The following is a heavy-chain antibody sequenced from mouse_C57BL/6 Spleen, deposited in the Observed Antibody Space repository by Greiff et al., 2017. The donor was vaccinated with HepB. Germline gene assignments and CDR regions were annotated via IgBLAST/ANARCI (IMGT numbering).Heavy chain of an antibody. Sequence: EVKLMESGGGLVKPGGSLKLSCAASGFTFSSYAMSWVRQTPEKRLEWVATISDGGSYTYYPDNVKGRCTISRDNAKNNLYLQMSHLKSEDTAIYYCARVGDDYDGYFDYWGQGTTLTVSS. CDR2: ISDGGSYT. J-gene: IGHJ2*01. D-gene: IGHD2-4*01. CDR3: ARVGDDYDGYFDY. CDR1: GFTFSSYA. V-gene: IGHV5-4*03.